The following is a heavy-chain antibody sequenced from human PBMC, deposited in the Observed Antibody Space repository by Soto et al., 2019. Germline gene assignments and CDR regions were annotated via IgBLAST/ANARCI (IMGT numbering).Heavy chain of an antibody. CDR2: ISYDGSNK. D-gene: IGHD6-13*01. Sequence: GGSLRLSCAASGFTFSSYGMHWVRQAPGKGLEWVAVISYDGSNKYYADSVKGRFTISRDNSKNTLYLQMNSLRAEDTAVYYCAKDLLAAAGFFDYWGQGTLVTVSS. CDR1: GFTFSSYG. V-gene: IGHV3-30*18. J-gene: IGHJ4*02. CDR3: AKDLLAAAGFFDY.